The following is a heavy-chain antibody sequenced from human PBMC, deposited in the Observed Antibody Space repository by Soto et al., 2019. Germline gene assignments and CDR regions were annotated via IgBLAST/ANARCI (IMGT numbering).Heavy chain of an antibody. V-gene: IGHV3-21*04. J-gene: IGHJ4*02. D-gene: IGHD6-19*01. CDR1: GFTFSSYS. CDR2: ISSSSSYI. CDR3: AGGSGWLIDY. Sequence: GGSLRLSCAASGFTFSSYSMNWVRQAPGKGLEWVSSISSSSSYIYYADSVKGRFTISRDKAKNSLYLQMNDLRAEDTAVYYCAGGSGWLIDYWGRGTLVTVSS.